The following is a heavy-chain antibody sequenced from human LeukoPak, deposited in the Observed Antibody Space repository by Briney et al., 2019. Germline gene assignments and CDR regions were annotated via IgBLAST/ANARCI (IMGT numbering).Heavy chain of an antibody. CDR3: SVVTRGYVGSDY. V-gene: IGHV3-11*01. CDR1: GFTFSDYY. D-gene: IGHD4-23*01. CDR2: ISSSGSTI. Sequence: GGSLRPSCAASGFTFSDYYMSWIRQAPGQGLEWVSYISSSGSTIYYADSVKGRFTISRDNAKNSLYLQMNSLRAEDTAVYYCSVVTRGYVGSDYWGQGTLVTVSS. J-gene: IGHJ4*02.